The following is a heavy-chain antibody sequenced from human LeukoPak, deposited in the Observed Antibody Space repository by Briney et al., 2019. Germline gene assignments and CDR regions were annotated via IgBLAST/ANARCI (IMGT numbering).Heavy chain of an antibody. D-gene: IGHD6-13*01. J-gene: IGHJ4*02. V-gene: IGHV1-24*01. Sequence: ASVKVSCTVSGYTLTELSMHWVRQAPGKGLEWMGGFDPEDGETIYAQKFQGRGTMTEDTSTDTAYMELSSLRSEDTAVYYCATTTGYSSSWLDYWGQGTLVTVSS. CDR3: ATTTGYSSSWLDY. CDR1: GYTLTELS. CDR2: FDPEDGET.